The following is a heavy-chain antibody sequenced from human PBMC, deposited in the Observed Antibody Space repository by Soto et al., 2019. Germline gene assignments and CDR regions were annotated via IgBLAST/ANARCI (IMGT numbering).Heavy chain of an antibody. CDR3: ARDGRAYSGQDSLDF. J-gene: IGHJ4*02. V-gene: IGHV3-30-3*01. CDR2: ISFHGTNK. Sequence: PGGSLRLSCAASGFTFCSYAMHWVRQAPGEGLEWVAVISFHGTNKNYADSVKGRFTISRDNSNNTVFLEMNSLRPKDTAMYYCARDGRAYSGQDSLDFWGQGTPVTVSS. D-gene: IGHD5-12*01. CDR1: GFTFCSYA.